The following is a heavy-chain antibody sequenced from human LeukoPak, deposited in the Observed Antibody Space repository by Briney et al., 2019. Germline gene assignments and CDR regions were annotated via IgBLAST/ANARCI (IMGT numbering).Heavy chain of an antibody. CDR3: ARGIVVVPAAPPGVYYFDY. J-gene: IGHJ4*02. Sequence: ASVQVSCKASGYTFTSYGISWVRHAPRQGLEWMGWISAYNGNTNYAQKLQGRVTMTTDTSTSTAYMELRSLRSDDTAVYYCARGIVVVPAAPPGVYYFDYWGQGTLVTVSS. CDR2: ISAYNGNT. CDR1: GYTFTSYG. V-gene: IGHV1-18*04. D-gene: IGHD2-2*01.